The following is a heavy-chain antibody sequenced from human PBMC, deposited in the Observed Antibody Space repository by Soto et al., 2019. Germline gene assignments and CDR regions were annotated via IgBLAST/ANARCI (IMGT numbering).Heavy chain of an antibody. CDR1: GFIFSSYS. Sequence: EVQLVESGGGLVKPGGSLRFSCAASGFIFSSYSMNWVRQAPGKGLEWVSSISPRSDYIYFADSMRGRFTISRDNAQNSLYLHMNNLRAEDTAVYHCARVAGTLERYSDLDYWGQGTLVTVSS. V-gene: IGHV3-21*06. CDR3: ARVAGTLERYSDLDY. CDR2: ISPRSDYI. D-gene: IGHD1-1*01. J-gene: IGHJ4*02.